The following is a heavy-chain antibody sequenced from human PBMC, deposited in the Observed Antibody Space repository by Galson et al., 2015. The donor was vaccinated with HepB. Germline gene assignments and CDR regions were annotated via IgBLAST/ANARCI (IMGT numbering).Heavy chain of an antibody. CDR2: ISGGSATA. D-gene: IGHD3-10*01. CDR3: VQLWGSGSYFSYSFGS. Sequence: SLRLSCAASGFPFSINAMSWVRQAPGKGLEWVSGISGGSATAYYTDSVKGRFFISRDNSKNTLSLQMNSPRAEDTAVYYCVQLWGSGSYFSYSFGSWGQGTLVTVYS. J-gene: IGHJ4*02. V-gene: IGHV3-23*01. CDR1: GFPFSINA.